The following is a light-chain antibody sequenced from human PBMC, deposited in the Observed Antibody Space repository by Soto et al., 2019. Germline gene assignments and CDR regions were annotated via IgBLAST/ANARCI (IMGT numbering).Light chain of an antibody. CDR3: QQYNNWPPYT. CDR1: QSVSSN. J-gene: IGKJ2*01. V-gene: IGKV3-15*01. Sequence: EIVMTQSPATLSVSPGERATLSCRASQSVSSNLAWYQQKPGQAPRLLIYGASTRDTGIPARFSGSGSGTEFTLTISSLQSEDFALYYYQQYNNWPPYTFGQGTKLDIK. CDR2: GAS.